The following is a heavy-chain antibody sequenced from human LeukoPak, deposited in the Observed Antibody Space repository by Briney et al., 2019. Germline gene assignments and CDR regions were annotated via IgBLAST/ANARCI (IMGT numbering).Heavy chain of an antibody. CDR3: ARDRNYYGSGSYYTPYYYGMDV. V-gene: IGHV1-8*01. CDR2: MNPNSGNT. J-gene: IGHJ6*02. Sequence: ASVKVSCKASGYTFTSYDINWVRQATGQGLEWMGWMNPNSGNTGYAQKFQGRVTMTTDTSTSTAYMELRSLRSDDTAVYYCARDRNYYGSGSYYTPYYYGMDVWGQGTTVTVSS. CDR1: GYTFTSYD. D-gene: IGHD3-10*01.